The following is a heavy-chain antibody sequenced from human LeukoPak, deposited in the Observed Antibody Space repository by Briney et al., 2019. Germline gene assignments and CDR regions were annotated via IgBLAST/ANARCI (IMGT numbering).Heavy chain of an antibody. CDR1: GGTFSSYA. J-gene: IGHJ6*03. CDR2: FIPIFGTA. D-gene: IGHD3-3*01. CDR3: ARVFLEWLLYGPHYYYYYYMDV. Sequence: VASVKVSCKASGGTFSSYAISWVRQAPGQGLEWMGGFIPIFGTANYAQKFQGRVTITADESTSTAYMELSSLRSEDTAVYYCARVFLEWLLYGPHYYYYYYMDVWGKGTTVTVSS. V-gene: IGHV1-69*13.